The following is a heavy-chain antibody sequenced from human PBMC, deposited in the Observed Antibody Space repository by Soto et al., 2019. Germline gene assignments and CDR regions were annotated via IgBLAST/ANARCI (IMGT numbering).Heavy chain of an antibody. CDR2: INHSGST. CDR3: ASSMYYYDSSGYYYFDY. V-gene: IGHV4-34*01. D-gene: IGHD3-22*01. CDR1: GGSFSGYY. Sequence: PSDNPSLTCAAYGGSFSGYYLSWIRQPPGKGLEWIGEINHSGSTNYNPSLKSRVTISVDTSKNQFSLKLSSVTAADTAVYYCASSMYYYDSSGYYYFDYWGQGTLVTLS. J-gene: IGHJ4*02.